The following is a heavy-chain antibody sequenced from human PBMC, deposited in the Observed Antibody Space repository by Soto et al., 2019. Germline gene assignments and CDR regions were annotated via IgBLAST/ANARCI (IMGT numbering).Heavy chain of an antibody. V-gene: IGHV1-18*01. CDR3: ARGDWLYSYTMDV. Sequence: ASVKVSCKASGYTFTSYGISWVRQAPGQGLEWMGWISAYNGNTNYTQNFQGRVTMTKNTSISTAYMELSSLRFEDTAVYYCARGDWLYSYTMDVWGQGTTVTVSS. CDR2: ISAYNGNT. CDR1: GYTFTSYG. D-gene: IGHD3-9*01. J-gene: IGHJ6*02.